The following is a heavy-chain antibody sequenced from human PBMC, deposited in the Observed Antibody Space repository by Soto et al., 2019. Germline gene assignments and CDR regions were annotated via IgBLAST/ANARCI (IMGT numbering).Heavy chain of an antibody. J-gene: IGHJ4*02. CDR1: GGSVSSGSYY. CDR2: IYYSGST. D-gene: IGHD2-15*01. Sequence: SETLSLTCTVSGGSVSSGSYYWSWIRQPPGKGLEWIGYIYYSGSTSYNPSLKSRVTISVDTSKNQFSLKLSSVTAADTAVYYCARDNRGGYCSGGSCYYFDYWGQGTLVTVSS. V-gene: IGHV4-61*01. CDR3: ARDNRGGYCSGGSCYYFDY.